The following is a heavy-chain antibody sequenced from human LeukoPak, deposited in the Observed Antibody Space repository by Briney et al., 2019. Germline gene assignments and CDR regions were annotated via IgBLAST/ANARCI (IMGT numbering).Heavy chain of an antibody. CDR3: ARDESLGEPVY. CDR1: GGTFSSYA. V-gene: IGHV1-69*04. CDR2: IIPIFGIA. D-gene: IGHD3-16*01. Sequence: SVKVSCNASGGTFSSYAISWVRQAPGQGLEWMGRIIPIFGIANYAQKFQGRVTITADKSTSTAYMELSSLRSEDTAVYYCARDESLGEPVYWGQGTLVTVSS. J-gene: IGHJ4*02.